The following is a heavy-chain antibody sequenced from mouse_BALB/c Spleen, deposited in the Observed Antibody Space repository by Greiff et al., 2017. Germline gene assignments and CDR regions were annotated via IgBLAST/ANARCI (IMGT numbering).Heavy chain of an antibody. CDR3: ARNYGSERPYWYFDV. J-gene: IGHJ1*01. CDR1: GYAFTNYL. CDR2: INPGSGGT. D-gene: IGHD1-1*01. V-gene: IGHV1-54*01. Sequence: QVQLQQSGAELVRPGTSVKVSCKASGYAFTNYLIEWVKQRPGQGLEWIGVINPGSGGTNYNEKFKGKATLTADKSSSTAYMQLSSLTSDDSAVYFCARNYGSERPYWYFDVWGAGTTVTVSS.